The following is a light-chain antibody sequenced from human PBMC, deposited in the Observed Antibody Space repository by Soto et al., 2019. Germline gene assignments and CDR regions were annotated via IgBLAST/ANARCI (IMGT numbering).Light chain of an antibody. CDR2: EGS. J-gene: IGLJ3*02. CDR3: CSYAGSNTWV. Sequence: QSALTQPASVSGSPGQSITISCTGTSSDVGSYNLVSWYQQHPGKAPKFMIYEGSKRPSGVSIRFSGSKSGNTASLTISGLQAEDEADYDCCSYAGSNTWVFGGGTKLTVL. CDR1: SSDVGSYNL. V-gene: IGLV2-23*01.